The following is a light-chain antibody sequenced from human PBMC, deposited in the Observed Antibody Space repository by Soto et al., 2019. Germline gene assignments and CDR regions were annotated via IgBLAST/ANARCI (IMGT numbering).Light chain of an antibody. J-gene: IGKJ1*01. CDR1: QSISSW. Sequence: DIQMTQSPSTLSASVGDRVTITCRASQSISSWLAWYQQKPGKAPKLLIYDASSLESGVPSRFSGSGSGSEFTLTISSLQADDFATYYCQQYNSYSWTFGQGTKVEIK. CDR3: QQYNSYSWT. CDR2: DAS. V-gene: IGKV1-5*01.